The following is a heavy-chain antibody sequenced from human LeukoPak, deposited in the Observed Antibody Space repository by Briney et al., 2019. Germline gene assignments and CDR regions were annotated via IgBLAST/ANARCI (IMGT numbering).Heavy chain of an antibody. J-gene: IGHJ3*02. V-gene: IGHV7-4-1*02. CDR3: ARDFLGVLGAFDI. CDR1: GYTFTGYY. D-gene: IGHD3-16*01. CDR2: INTNTGNP. Sequence: ASVKVSCKASGYTFTGYYMHWVRQAPGQGLEWMGWINTNTGNPTYAQGFTGRFVFSLDTSVSTAYLQISSLKAEDTAVYYCARDFLGVLGAFDIWGQGTMVTVSS.